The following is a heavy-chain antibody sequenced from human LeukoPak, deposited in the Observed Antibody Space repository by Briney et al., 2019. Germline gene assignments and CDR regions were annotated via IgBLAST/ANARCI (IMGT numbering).Heavy chain of an antibody. V-gene: IGHV3-30-3*01. D-gene: IGHD6-19*01. CDR2: ILYEGSNK. CDR1: GFTFSSYA. CDR3: ARDPDFSGWGYFDY. J-gene: IGHJ4*02. Sequence: PGRSLRLSCAASGFTFSSYAMHWARHAPGRGLEWVAVILYEGSNKYYADSVTGRFTISRDNSKNTLYLQMNSLRAEDTAVYYCARDPDFSGWGYFDYWGQGNLVTASS.